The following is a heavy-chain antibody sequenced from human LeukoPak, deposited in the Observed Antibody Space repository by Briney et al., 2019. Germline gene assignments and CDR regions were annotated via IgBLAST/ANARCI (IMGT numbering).Heavy chain of an antibody. D-gene: IGHD2-21*01. Sequence: PSDTLSLTCAVYGGSLDIYYWMFVRQPPGKGLHWIGEITYRRSADYNPSLKSRASITIDASQRQISLKLTSVTAADTAVYYCAGYGGDWNFDFDSWGQGTLVSVSP. CDR3: AGYGGDWNFDFDS. CDR2: ITYRRSA. J-gene: IGHJ4*02. CDR1: GGSLDIYY. V-gene: IGHV4-34*01.